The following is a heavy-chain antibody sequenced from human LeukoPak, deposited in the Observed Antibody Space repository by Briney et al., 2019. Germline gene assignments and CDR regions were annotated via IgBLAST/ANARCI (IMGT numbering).Heavy chain of an antibody. CDR1: GFTFSDYA. CDR3: AKPYYDSSGVTHYFDY. Sequence: GGSLRLSCAASGFTFSDYAMRWVRQAPGKGLEWVAVISSTGSNKYYADSVRGRFTISRDNSKNTLYLQMNSLRAEDTAVYYCAKPYYDSSGVTHYFDYWGQGTLVTVSS. V-gene: IGHV3-30*01. D-gene: IGHD3-22*01. J-gene: IGHJ4*02. CDR2: ISSTGSNK.